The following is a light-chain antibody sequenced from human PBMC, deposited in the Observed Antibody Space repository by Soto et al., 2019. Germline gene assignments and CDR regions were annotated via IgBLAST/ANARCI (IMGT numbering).Light chain of an antibody. V-gene: IGLV2-14*01. CDR1: SSDVGGYKY. CDR2: EVS. J-gene: IGLJ3*02. CDR3: SSYTGSSSWV. Sequence: QSALTQPASVSGSPGQSITISCTGTSSDVGGYKYVSWFQQHPGKAPKLLIYEVSNRPSGLSNRFSGSKSGNTASLTISGLQAEDEADYYCSSYTGSSSWVFGGGTKLTVL.